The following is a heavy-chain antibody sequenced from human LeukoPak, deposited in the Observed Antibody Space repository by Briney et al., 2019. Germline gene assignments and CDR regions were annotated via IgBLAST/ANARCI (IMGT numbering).Heavy chain of an antibody. J-gene: IGHJ4*02. D-gene: IGHD6-13*01. CDR3: VKLPYSSSWYPFDY. V-gene: IGHV3-64D*06. Sequence: GGSLRLSCSASGFTFSSYTMHWVRQAPGKGLEYVSAISSNGGSTYYADSVKGRFTISRDNSKNTLYLQMRSLRTEDTAVYHCVKLPYSSSWYPFDYGGQGTLVTVSS. CDR1: GFTFSSYT. CDR2: ISSNGGST.